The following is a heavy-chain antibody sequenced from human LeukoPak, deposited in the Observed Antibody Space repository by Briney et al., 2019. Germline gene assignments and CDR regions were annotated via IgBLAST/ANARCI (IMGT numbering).Heavy chain of an antibody. Sequence: PSETLSLTCTVSGGSISSSSYYWSWIRQPPGKGLEWIGYIYYSGSTNYNPSLKSRVTISVDTSKNQFSLKLSSVTAADTAVYYCARNLYSGNNFWDYYYYMDVWGKGTTVTVSS. J-gene: IGHJ6*03. D-gene: IGHD5-12*01. CDR3: ARNLYSGNNFWDYYYYMDV. V-gene: IGHV4-61*01. CDR1: GGSISSSSYY. CDR2: IYYSGST.